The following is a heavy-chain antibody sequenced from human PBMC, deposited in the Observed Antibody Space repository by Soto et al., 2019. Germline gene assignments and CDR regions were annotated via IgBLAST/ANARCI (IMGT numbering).Heavy chain of an antibody. CDR2: INPGGGST. D-gene: IGHD1-26*01. V-gene: IGHV1-46*01. J-gene: IGHJ4*01. CDR1: GYNFTTYY. CDR3: ARPPAVGETVRYFFDS. Sequence: GASVKVSCKASGYNFTTYYIHWVRQAPGQGLEWMGVINPGGGSTNYAQKFKGRLTMTADTSTSTVYMELTSLTSEDTAVYYCARPPAVGETVRYFFDSWGQGTLVTVSS.